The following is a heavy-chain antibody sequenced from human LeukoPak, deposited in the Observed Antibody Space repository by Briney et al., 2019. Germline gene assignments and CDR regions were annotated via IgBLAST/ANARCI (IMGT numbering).Heavy chain of an antibody. D-gene: IGHD2-15*01. V-gene: IGHV1-69*13. CDR1: GGTFSSYA. J-gene: IGHJ4*02. Sequence: SVKVSCKASGGTFSSYAISWVRQAPGQGLEWMGGIIPVFGTANYAQKFQGRVTITADESTSTAYMELSSLRSEDTAVYYCARDRVVGLGIDNAFDIWGQGTLVTVSS. CDR3: ARDRVVGLGIDNAFDI. CDR2: IIPVFGTA.